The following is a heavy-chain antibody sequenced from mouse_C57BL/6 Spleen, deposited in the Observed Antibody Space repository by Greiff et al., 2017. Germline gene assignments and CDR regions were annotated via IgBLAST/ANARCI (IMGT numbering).Heavy chain of an antibody. CDR1: GFSLTSYG. J-gene: IGHJ4*01. CDR2: IWSGGST. CDR3: ARTKDYGSFSYAMDY. V-gene: IGHV2-2*01. D-gene: IGHD1-1*01. Sequence: VKVVESGPGLVQPSQSLSITCTVSGFSLTSYGVHWVRQSPGKGLEWLGVIWSGGSTDYNAAFISRLSISKDTSKSQVFFKMNSLQADDTAIYYCARTKDYGSFSYAMDYWGQGTSVTVSS.